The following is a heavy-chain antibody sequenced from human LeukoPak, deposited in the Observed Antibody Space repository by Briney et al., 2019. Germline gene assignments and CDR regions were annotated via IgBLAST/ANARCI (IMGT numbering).Heavy chain of an antibody. D-gene: IGHD2-2*01. CDR1: GFTFSSYS. CDR2: ISSSSSYI. Sequence: GGSLRLSCAASGFTFSSYSMNWVRQTPGKGLEWVSSISSSSSYIYYADSLKGRFTISRDNAKNSLYLQMNSLRAEDTAVYYCARGYCSSTSCFFAFDIWGQGTTVTVSS. V-gene: IGHV3-21*01. J-gene: IGHJ3*02. CDR3: ARGYCSSTSCFFAFDI.